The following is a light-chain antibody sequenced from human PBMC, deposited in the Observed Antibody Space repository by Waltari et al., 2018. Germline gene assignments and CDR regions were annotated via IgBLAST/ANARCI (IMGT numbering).Light chain of an antibody. Sequence: THFTLYPSYLSASVGDRLTITCRASQGISSFLACYQQKPGKSPKLLIYAVSALQSGVPSRFSGSGSGSDVTLTNSSLQPEDCATYYGQQPKSYAGVTFGGGTKVEIK. CDR1: QGISSF. J-gene: IGKJ4*01. CDR3: QQPKSYAGVT. CDR2: AVS. V-gene: IGKV1-9*01.